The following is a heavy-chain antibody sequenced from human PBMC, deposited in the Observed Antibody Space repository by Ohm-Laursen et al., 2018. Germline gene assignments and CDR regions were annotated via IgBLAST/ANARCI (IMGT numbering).Heavy chain of an antibody. V-gene: IGHV3-66*01. CDR1: GFSFGDYA. D-gene: IGHD3-22*01. Sequence: SLRLSCTASGFSFGDYALSWVRQAPGKGLEWVSVIYSGGSTYYADSVKGRFTISRDNSKNTLYLQMNSLRAEDTAFYHCARARFDSSGFEDYWGQGTLVTISS. CDR2: IYSGGST. CDR3: ARARFDSSGFEDY. J-gene: IGHJ4*02.